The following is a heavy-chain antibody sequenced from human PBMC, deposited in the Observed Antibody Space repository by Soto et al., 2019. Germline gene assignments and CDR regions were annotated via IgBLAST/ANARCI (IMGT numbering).Heavy chain of an antibody. Sequence: HYCAAPEVNITSYALHRVSQAPGKGLEWVAVISYDGSNKYYADSVKGRVTISRDNSKNTLYLQMNSLRAEDTAVYYFARAEGDYDSSGYAFDIWGQGAMVTVSS. CDR1: EVNITSYA. D-gene: IGHD3-22*01. J-gene: IGHJ3*02. CDR3: ARAEGDYDSSGYAFDI. CDR2: ISYDGSNK. V-gene: IGHV3-30-3*01.